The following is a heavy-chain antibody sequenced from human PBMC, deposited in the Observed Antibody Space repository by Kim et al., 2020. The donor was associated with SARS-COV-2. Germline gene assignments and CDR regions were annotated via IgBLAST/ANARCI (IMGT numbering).Heavy chain of an antibody. Sequence: GGSLRLSCAASGFTFSSYAMSWVRQAPGKGLEWVSAISGSGGSTYYADSVKGRFTISRDNSKNTLYLQMNSLRAEDTAVYYCAKDQEDCSGGSCYYYYGMDVWGQGTTVTVSS. CDR3: AKDQEDCSGGSCYYYYGMDV. V-gene: IGHV3-23*01. D-gene: IGHD2-15*01. CDR1: GFTFSSYA. CDR2: ISGSGGST. J-gene: IGHJ6*02.